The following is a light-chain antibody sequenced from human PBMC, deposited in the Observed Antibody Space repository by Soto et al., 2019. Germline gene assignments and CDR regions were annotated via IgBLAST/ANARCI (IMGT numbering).Light chain of an antibody. Sequence: EIVLTQSPGTLSLSPGERATLSCRASQSVSSSYLAWYQQKPGQAPRLLIYGSSSRATGIPGRFSGSGSGTDFTLTISRLEPEDFAVYYCQQCGSSPGTFGQGTKVEIK. CDR3: QQCGSSPGT. V-gene: IGKV3-20*01. CDR1: QSVSSSY. CDR2: GSS. J-gene: IGKJ1*01.